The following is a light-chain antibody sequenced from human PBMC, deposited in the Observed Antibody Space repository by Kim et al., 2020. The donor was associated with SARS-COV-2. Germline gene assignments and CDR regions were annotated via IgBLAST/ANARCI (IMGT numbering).Light chain of an antibody. J-gene: IGLJ3*02. CDR2: EDN. Sequence: KTVTISCTGSSGSIASNYVQWYQQRPGSAPTTVIYEDNQRPSGVPDRFSGSIDSSSNSASLTISGLKTEDEADYYCQSYDSSNQVCGGGTQLTVL. CDR1: SGSIASNY. V-gene: IGLV6-57*02. CDR3: QSYDSSNQV.